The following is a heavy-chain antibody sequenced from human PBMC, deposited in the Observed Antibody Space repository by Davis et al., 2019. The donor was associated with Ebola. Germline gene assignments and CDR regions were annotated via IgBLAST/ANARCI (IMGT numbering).Heavy chain of an antibody. CDR2: ISYDGSNK. CDR3: ASGGSGWYWPGY. CDR1: GFTFSSYA. Sequence: GESLKISCAASGFTFSSYAIHWVRQAPGKGLEWVAVISYDGSNKYYADSVKGRFTISRDNSKNTLYLQMNSLRAEDTAVYYCASGGSGWYWPGYWGQGTLVTVSS. J-gene: IGHJ4*02. D-gene: IGHD6-19*01. V-gene: IGHV3-30-3*01.